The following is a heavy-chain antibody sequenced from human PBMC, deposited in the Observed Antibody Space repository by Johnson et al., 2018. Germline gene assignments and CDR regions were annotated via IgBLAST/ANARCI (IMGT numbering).Heavy chain of an antibody. J-gene: IGHJ6*02. D-gene: IGHD3-9*01. Sequence: VQLVQSGGGVVQPGGSLRLSCVASGFSFDDYTMHWVRQAPGNGLVWVSLFSWDAAETFYSDSGKGRFTISRDNRKDSLYLQMTSLTPEDTALYFCAKDMATYYDILTEDSDFYYGMDVWGQGTMVTVSS. CDR1: GFSFDDYT. V-gene: IGHV3-43*01. CDR3: AKDMATYYDILTEDSDFYYGMDV. CDR2: FSWDAAET.